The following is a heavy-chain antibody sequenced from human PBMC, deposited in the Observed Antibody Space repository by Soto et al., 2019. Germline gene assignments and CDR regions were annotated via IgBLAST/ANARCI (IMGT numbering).Heavy chain of an antibody. D-gene: IGHD7-27*01. CDR1: GFTFSNAW. V-gene: IGHV3-23*01. Sequence: GGSLRLSCAASGFTFSNAWMSWVRQAPGKGLEWVSAISGSGGSTYYVDSVKGRFTISRDDSKNTLYLQMNSLRAEDTAVYYCARETGAPLYGMDVWGQGTTVTVSS. CDR2: ISGSGGST. J-gene: IGHJ6*02. CDR3: ARETGAPLYGMDV.